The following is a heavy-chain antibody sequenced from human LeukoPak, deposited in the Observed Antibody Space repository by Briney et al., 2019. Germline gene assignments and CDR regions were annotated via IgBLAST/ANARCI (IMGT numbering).Heavy chain of an antibody. CDR2: INHSGST. CDR3: ARALSLPYYYDSTWAFDI. Sequence: SETLSLTCAVYGGSFSGYYWSWIRQPPGKGLEWIGEINHSGSTNYNPSLKSRVTISVDRSKNQFSLKLSSVTAADTAVYYCARALSLPYYYDSTWAFDIWGQGTMVTVSS. V-gene: IGHV4-34*01. J-gene: IGHJ3*02. D-gene: IGHD3-22*01. CDR1: GGSFSGYY.